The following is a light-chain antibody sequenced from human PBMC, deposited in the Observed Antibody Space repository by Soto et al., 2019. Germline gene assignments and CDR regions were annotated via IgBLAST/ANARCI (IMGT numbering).Light chain of an antibody. V-gene: IGKV1-39*01. J-gene: IGKJ1*01. CDR3: QQSYISPLCT. CDR2: GAS. CDR1: QNVEIY. Sequence: DIQMTQSPSSLSASVGDRVSITCRTSQNVEIYLNWYQQRPGKTPKLLIYGASSLQRWVPARFSVSGYGTHVTLTISSLQPEDFATYYCQQSYISPLCTFGQGTKVEI.